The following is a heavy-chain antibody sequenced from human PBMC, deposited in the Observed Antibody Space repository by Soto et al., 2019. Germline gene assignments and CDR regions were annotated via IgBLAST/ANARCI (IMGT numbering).Heavy chain of an antibody. V-gene: IGHV4-34*01. Sequence: QVQLQQWGAGLLKPSETLSLTCAVYGGSFSGYYWSWIRQPPGKGLEWIGEINHSGSTNYNPSLKSRVTIAVDTSKNQFSLKLSSVTGADTAVYYCARGLLCSGGSCPADAFDIWGQGTMVNVSS. D-gene: IGHD2-15*01. CDR3: ARGLLCSGGSCPADAFDI. CDR1: GGSFSGYY. J-gene: IGHJ3*02. CDR2: INHSGST.